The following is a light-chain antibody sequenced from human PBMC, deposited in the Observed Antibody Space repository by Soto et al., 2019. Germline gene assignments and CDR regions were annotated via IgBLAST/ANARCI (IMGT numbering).Light chain of an antibody. V-gene: IGLV1-40*01. Sequence: QAVVTQPPSVSGAPGQRVTISCTGSSSNIGAGYDVHWYQQLPGTAPKLLIYGNSNRPSGVPDRFSGSKSGTSASLAITGLRAEDEADYYCQSYDSSLSVDVVFGGGTKLTVL. CDR1: SSNIGAGYD. CDR3: QSYDSSLSVDVV. J-gene: IGLJ2*01. CDR2: GNS.